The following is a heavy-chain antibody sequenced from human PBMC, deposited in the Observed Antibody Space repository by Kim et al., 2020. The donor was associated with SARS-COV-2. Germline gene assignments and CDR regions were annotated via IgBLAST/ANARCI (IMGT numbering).Heavy chain of an antibody. CDR3: ARGREMATILDAFDI. D-gene: IGHD5-12*01. V-gene: IGHV4-30-2*01. Sequence: PSLKSRVTISVDRSKNQFSLKLSSVTAADTPVYYCARGREMATILDAFDIWGQGTMVTVSS. J-gene: IGHJ3*02.